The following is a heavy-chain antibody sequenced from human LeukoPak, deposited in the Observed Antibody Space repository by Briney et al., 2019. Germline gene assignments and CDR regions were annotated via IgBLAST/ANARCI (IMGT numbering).Heavy chain of an antibody. D-gene: IGHD4/OR15-4a*01. CDR3: AKDMHYGDGRWGFDP. J-gene: IGHJ5*02. CDR2: MVGSGTR. V-gene: IGHV3-23*01. Sequence: GGSLRLSCVASGFSSSAYAMAWVRQAPGKGLEWVSGMVGSGTRHYADSVKGRFTISRDNSKNTVFLQMDSLRVEDTAIYYCAKDMHYGDGRWGFDPWGQGTLVTVSS. CDR1: GFSSSAYA.